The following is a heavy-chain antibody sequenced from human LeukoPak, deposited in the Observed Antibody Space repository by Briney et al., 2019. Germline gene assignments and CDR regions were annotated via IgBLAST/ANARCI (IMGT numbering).Heavy chain of an antibody. D-gene: IGHD6-6*01. CDR2: INHSGST. CDR3: ARVASSSSYYYYYYYMDV. J-gene: IGHJ6*03. V-gene: IGHV4-34*01. CDR1: GGSFSGYY. Sequence: SETLSLTCAVYGGSFSGYYWSWIRQPPGKGLEWIGEINHSGSTDYNPSLKSRVTISVDTSKNQFSLKLSSVTAADTAVYYCARVASSSSYYYYYYYMDVWGKGTTVTVSS.